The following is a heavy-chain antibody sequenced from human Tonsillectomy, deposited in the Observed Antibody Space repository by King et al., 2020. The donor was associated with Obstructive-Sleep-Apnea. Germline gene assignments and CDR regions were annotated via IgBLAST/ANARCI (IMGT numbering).Heavy chain of an antibody. CDR3: TRDRYDSSGYYTDY. J-gene: IGHJ4*02. CDR1: GFTFGDYA. V-gene: IGHV3-49*03. CDR2: IRSKAYGGTT. Sequence: EGQLVQSGGGLVQPGRSLRLSCTASGFTFGDYAMTWFRQAPGKGLEWVGFIRSKAYGGTTAYAASVKGRFTISRDDSKSIAYLQMNSLKTEDTAVYYCTRDRYDSSGYYTDYWGQGTLVTVSS. D-gene: IGHD3-22*01.